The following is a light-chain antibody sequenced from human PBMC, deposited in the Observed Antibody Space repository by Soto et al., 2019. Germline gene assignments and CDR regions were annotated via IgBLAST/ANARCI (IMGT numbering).Light chain of an antibody. CDR2: GFSS. J-gene: IGKJ1*01. V-gene: IGKV3-15*01. Sequence: EIVMTQSPATLSVSPGERATLSCRASQSVSTNLAWYQQKPGQAPRLLIYGFSSTRATGIPARFSASGSGAEFTLTISSLQSEDFALYYCQQYNNWPPTFGQGTKVEIK. CDR3: QQYNNWPPT. CDR1: QSVSTN.